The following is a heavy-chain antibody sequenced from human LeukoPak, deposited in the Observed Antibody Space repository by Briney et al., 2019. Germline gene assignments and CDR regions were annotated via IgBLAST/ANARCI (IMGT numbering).Heavy chain of an antibody. CDR2: ISGDGGST. CDR3: ASVDFDWLFRIDY. D-gene: IGHD3-9*01. J-gene: IGHJ4*02. V-gene: IGHV3-43*02. CDR1: GFTFDDDA. Sequence: GGSLRLSCAASGFTFDDDAMHWVRQAPGKGLEWVSLISGDGGSTYYADSVKGRFTISRDNSKNSLYLQMNSLRTEDTALYYCASVDFDWLFRIDYWGQGTLVTVSS.